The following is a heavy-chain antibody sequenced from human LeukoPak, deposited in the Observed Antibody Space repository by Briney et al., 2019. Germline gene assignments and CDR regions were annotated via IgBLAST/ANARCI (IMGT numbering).Heavy chain of an antibody. D-gene: IGHD5-18*01. CDR2: IYYSGST. CDR1: GGSISSYY. Sequence: SETLSLTCTVSGGSISSYYWSWIRQPPGKGLEWIGYIYYSGSTNYNPSLKSRVTISVDTSKNQFSLKLSSVTAADTAVYYCARAPGYSYGYRIDYWGQGTLVTVSS. CDR3: ARAPGYSYGYRIDY. J-gene: IGHJ4*02. V-gene: IGHV4-59*01.